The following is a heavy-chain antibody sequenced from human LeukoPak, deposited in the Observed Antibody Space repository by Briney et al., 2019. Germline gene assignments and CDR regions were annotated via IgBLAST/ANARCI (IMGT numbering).Heavy chain of an antibody. Sequence: PGGSLRLSCAASGFTFSRYSMNWVRQTPGKGLEWVSSISSSSSYIYYAHSVKGRVTISRDTAKTSLYLQMNSLRAEDTAVYYCARDRHPYGYSSGCSDYWGQGTLVTVSS. CDR3: ARDRHPYGYSSGCSDY. V-gene: IGHV3-21*01. CDR1: GFTFSRYS. D-gene: IGHD6-19*01. J-gene: IGHJ4*02. CDR2: ISSSSSYI.